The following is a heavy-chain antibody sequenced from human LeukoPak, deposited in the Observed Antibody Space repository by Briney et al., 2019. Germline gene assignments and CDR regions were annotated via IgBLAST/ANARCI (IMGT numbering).Heavy chain of an antibody. Sequence: ASVKVSCKPSGYRFTDYAITWVRQAPGQGLEWMGWISAYNGYTNYAQKLQVRVTMTTDTSTSTAYMELRSLTPDDTAVYYCARDKAVTTELTQYFQHWGQGTLVTVSS. CDR1: GYRFTDYA. V-gene: IGHV1-18*01. CDR3: ARDKAVTTELTQYFQH. J-gene: IGHJ1*01. CDR2: ISAYNGYT. D-gene: IGHD4-11*01.